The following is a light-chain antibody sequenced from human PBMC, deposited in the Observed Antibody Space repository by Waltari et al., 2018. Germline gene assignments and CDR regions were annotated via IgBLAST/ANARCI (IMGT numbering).Light chain of an antibody. Sequence: DIVVTQSPLSLPVTPGEPASISCRSRQSLLNRNGNNYLDWYLQKPGQSPQLLIYLGSNRASGVPDRFSGSGSGTDFTLRISRVEAEDVGVYYCMQSLQSLWTFGPGTKVEIK. V-gene: IGKV2-28*01. CDR3: MQSLQSLWT. CDR1: QSLLNRNGNNY. CDR2: LGS. J-gene: IGKJ1*01.